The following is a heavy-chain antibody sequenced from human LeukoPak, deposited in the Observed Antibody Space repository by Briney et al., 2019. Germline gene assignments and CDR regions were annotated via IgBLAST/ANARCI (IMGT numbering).Heavy chain of an antibody. CDR2: SKNKADGYTI. Sequence: GGSLRLSCATSGFTFSDHYIDWVRQAPGKELEWVGRSKNKADGYTIEYAASVKGRFIISRDDSKKSLNLQMNSLEIEVTAVYYCARDNDNWTFDYWGQGTLVTASS. V-gene: IGHV3-72*01. CDR3: ARDNDNWTFDY. J-gene: IGHJ4*02. D-gene: IGHD1-1*01. CDR1: GFTFSDHY.